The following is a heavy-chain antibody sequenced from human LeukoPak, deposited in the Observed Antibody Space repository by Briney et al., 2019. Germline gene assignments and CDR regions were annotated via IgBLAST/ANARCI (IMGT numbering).Heavy chain of an antibody. CDR3: AKNVLVKRYSDY. J-gene: IGHJ4*02. V-gene: IGHV3-23*01. Sequence: GGSLRLSRVASGFIFTNHAISWVRQAPGKGRQWVSVISGGGRTTEYADSVKGRFTISRDISKNTVCLQVNSLRVEDTSIYYCAKNVLVKRYSDYWGQGVVVTVSS. D-gene: IGHD3-22*01. CDR2: ISGGGRTT. CDR1: GFIFTNHA.